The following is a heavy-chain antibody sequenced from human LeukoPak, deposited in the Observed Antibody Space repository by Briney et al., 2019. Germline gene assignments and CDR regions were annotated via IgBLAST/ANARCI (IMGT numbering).Heavy chain of an antibody. J-gene: IGHJ5*02. Sequence: SQTLSLTCAISGDSVSSNSAAWNWIRQSPSRGLEWLGRSYYRSTWYNDYAVSVRGRITVNPDTSKNQFSLHLNSVTPEDTAVYYCARRLTQYDCFDPWGQGILVTVSS. D-gene: IGHD2-2*01. CDR3: ARRLTQYDCFDP. CDR2: SYYRSTWYN. V-gene: IGHV6-1*01. CDR1: GDSVSSNSAA.